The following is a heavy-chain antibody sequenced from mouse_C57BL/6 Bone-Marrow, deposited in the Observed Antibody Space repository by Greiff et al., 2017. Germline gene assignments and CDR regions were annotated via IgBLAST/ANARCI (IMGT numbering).Heavy chain of an antibody. CDR3: TRATTVVADYFDY. V-gene: IGHV6-6*01. J-gene: IGHJ2*01. Sequence: EVQRVESGGGLVQPGGSMKLSCAASGFTFSDAWMDWVRQSPEKGLEWVAEIRNKANNHATYYAESVKGRFTISRDDSKSSVYLQMNSLRAEDTGIYYCTRATTVVADYFDYWGQGTTLTVSS. D-gene: IGHD1-1*01. CDR1: GFTFSDAW. CDR2: IRNKANNHAT.